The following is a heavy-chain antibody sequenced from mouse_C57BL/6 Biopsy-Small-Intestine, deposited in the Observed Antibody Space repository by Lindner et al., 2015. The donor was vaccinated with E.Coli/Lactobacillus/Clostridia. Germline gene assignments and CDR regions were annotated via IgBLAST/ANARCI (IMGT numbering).Heavy chain of an antibody. CDR2: ILPGSGST. CDR1: GYTFTGYW. J-gene: IGHJ2*01. D-gene: IGHD1-1*01. V-gene: IGHV1-9*01. Sequence: VQLQESGAELMKPGASVKLSCKATGYTFTGYWIEWVKQRPGHGLEWIGEILPGSGSTRYNEEFKGKATFTADTSSNTVYMQLSSLTTEDSAIYYCARRFGSSWDYWGQGTTLTVSS. CDR3: ARRFGSSWDY.